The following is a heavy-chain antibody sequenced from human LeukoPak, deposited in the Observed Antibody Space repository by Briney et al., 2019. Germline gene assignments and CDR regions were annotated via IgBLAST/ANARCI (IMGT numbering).Heavy chain of an antibody. J-gene: IGHJ4*02. CDR3: ARGYDFWSGYYM. V-gene: IGHV1-69*13. Sequence: ASVKVSCKASGYTFTSYGISWVRQAPGQGLEWMGGIIPIFGTANYAQKFQGRVTITADESTSTAYMELSSLRSEDTAVYYCARGYDFWSGYYMWGQGTLVTVSS. CDR2: IIPIFGTA. D-gene: IGHD3-3*01. CDR1: GYTFTSYG.